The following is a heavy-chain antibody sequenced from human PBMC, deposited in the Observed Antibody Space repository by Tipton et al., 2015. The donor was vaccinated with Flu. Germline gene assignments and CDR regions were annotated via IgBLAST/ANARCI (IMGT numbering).Heavy chain of an antibody. D-gene: IGHD3-22*01. V-gene: IGHV4-39*01. CDR2: IYYSGST. CDR3: ARGRGYYYDFDY. J-gene: IGHJ4*02. CDR1: GGSISSSSYY. Sequence: TLSLTCTVSGGSISSSSYYWGWIRQPPGKGLEWIGSIYYSGSTYYNPSLKSRVTISVDTSKNQFSLKLSSVTAADTAVYSCARGRGYYYDFDYWGQGTLVTVSS.